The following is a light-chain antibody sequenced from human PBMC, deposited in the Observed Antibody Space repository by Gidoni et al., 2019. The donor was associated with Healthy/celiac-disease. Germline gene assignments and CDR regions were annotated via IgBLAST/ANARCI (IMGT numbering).Light chain of an antibody. CDR1: QSVSSN. V-gene: IGKV3-15*01. CDR2: GAS. CDR3: QQYNNWPRT. J-gene: IGKJ2*01. Sequence: DIVLSPSPATLSVSPGDRATLPCRASQSVSSNLDWYQQRPGQVPKLLIYGASARATGIPCRFSGSGSGTGFTLAISSLQSEDFAVYYCQQYNNWPRTFGQGTKLEIK.